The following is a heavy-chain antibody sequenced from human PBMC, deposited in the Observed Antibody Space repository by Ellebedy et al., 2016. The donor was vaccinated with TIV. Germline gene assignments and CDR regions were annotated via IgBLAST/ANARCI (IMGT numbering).Heavy chain of an antibody. Sequence: GGSLRLXCGGSSFTFQDYAMHWVRQVPGKGLEWVSVLLWKIGRIGYADSVKGRFTISRDNAKNSLYLQMNSLRAEDTALYYCVKDLQPGGADVWGQGTTVTVSS. CDR1: SFTFQDYA. CDR3: VKDLQPGGADV. D-gene: IGHD1-1*01. V-gene: IGHV3-9*01. J-gene: IGHJ6*02. CDR2: LLWKIGRI.